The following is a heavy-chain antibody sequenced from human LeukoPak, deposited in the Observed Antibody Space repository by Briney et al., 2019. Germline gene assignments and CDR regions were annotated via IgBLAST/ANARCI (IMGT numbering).Heavy chain of an antibody. CDR1: GGSISSGGYY. CDR3: ARVAEGDIVGGYFDY. V-gene: IGHV4-30-2*01. J-gene: IGHJ4*02. Sequence: SETLSLTCTVSGGSISSGGYYWSWIRQPPGKGLEWIGYTYHSGSTYYNPSLKSRVTISVDRSKNQFSLKLSSVTAADTAVYYCARVAEGDIVGGYFDYWGQGTLVTVSS. CDR2: TYHSGST. D-gene: IGHD5-12*01.